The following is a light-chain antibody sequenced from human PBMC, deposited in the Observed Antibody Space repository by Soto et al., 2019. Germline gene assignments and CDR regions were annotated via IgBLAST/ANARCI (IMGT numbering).Light chain of an antibody. CDR1: SSDVDIYNR. CDR2: EVN. J-gene: IGLJ1*01. V-gene: IGLV2-18*01. Sequence: QSALTQPPSVSGSPGPSVTISCTGTSSDVDIYNRVSWYQQPPGTAPKLIIFEVNNRPPGVPDRFSGSKSGNTASLIISGLQAEDEADYFCTLFTVSGTFVFGTGTKLTVL. CDR3: TLFTVSGTFV.